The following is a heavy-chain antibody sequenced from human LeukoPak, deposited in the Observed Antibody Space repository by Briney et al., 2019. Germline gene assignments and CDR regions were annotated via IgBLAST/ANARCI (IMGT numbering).Heavy chain of an antibody. J-gene: IGHJ4*02. D-gene: IGHD5-24*01. CDR1: GGTFSSYA. Sequence: SVKVSCKASGGTFSSYAISWVRQAPGQGLEWMGGIIPIFGTANYAQRFQGRVTITADESTSTAYMELSSLRSEDTAVYYCARGGWLQLRFFDYWGQGTLVTVSS. CDR3: ARGGWLQLRFFDY. V-gene: IGHV1-69*13. CDR2: IIPIFGTA.